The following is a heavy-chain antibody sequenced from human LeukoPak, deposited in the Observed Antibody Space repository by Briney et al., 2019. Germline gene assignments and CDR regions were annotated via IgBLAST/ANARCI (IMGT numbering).Heavy chain of an antibody. Sequence: SETLSLTCAVYGGSFSGYYWSWIRQPPGKGLEWIGEINHSGSTNYNPSLKSRVTISVDTSKNQFSLKLSSVTAADTAVYYCARIVRIPISGSYRPPYYYGRDVGG. D-gene: IGHD1-26*01. V-gene: IGHV4-34*01. J-gene: IGHJ6*02. CDR2: INHSGST. CDR3: ARIVRIPISGSYRPPYYYGRDV. CDR1: GGSFSGYY.